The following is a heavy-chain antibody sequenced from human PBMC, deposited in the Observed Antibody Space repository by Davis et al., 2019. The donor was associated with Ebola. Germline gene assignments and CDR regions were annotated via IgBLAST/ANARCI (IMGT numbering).Heavy chain of an antibody. CDR3: AREYSSSWSVFDY. CDR1: GGSISSGGYS. V-gene: IGHV4-30-2*01. Sequence: MPSETLSLTCAVSGGSISSGGYSWSWIRQPPGKGLEWIGYIYHSGSTYYNPSLKSRVTISVDRSKNQFSLKLSSVTAADTAVYYCAREYSSSWSVFDYWGQGTLVTVSS. CDR2: IYHSGST. J-gene: IGHJ4*02. D-gene: IGHD6-13*01.